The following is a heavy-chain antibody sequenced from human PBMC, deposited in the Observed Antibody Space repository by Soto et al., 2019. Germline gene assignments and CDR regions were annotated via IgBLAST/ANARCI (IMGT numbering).Heavy chain of an antibody. D-gene: IGHD4-17*01. J-gene: IGHJ5*02. Sequence: PSETLSLTCAVYGGSFSGYYWSWIRQPPGKGLEWIGEINHSGSTNYNPSLKSRVTISVDTSKNQFSLKLSSVTAADTAVYYCARQGFDDYGGSNWFDPWGQGTLVTVSS. V-gene: IGHV4-34*01. CDR3: ARQGFDDYGGSNWFDP. CDR2: INHSGST. CDR1: GGSFSGYY.